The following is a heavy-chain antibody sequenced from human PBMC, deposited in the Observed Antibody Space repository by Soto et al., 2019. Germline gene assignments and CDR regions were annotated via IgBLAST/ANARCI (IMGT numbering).Heavy chain of an antibody. D-gene: IGHD3-22*01. J-gene: IGHJ3*02. Sequence: QVQLVESGGGVVQPGRSLRLSCAASGFTFSTYALHWVRQAPGKGLDWVAVISYDGSNPYYADSVKGRFTISRDNSKNTLSLQMNSLTPADTAVYYCARGAGAYDSSGYYPHDAFDIWGQGTMVTVSS. V-gene: IGHV3-30-3*01. CDR1: GFTFSTYA. CDR2: ISYDGSNP. CDR3: ARGAGAYDSSGYYPHDAFDI.